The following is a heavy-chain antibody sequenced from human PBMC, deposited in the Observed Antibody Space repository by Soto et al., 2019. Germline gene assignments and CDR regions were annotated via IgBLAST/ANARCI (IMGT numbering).Heavy chain of an antibody. CDR3: ARARYCSSTSCRGGTDLYP. Sequence: ASVKVSCKASGYTFTSYAMHWVRQAPGQRLEWMGWINAGNGNTKYSQKFQGRVTITRDTSASTAYMELSSLRSEDTAVYYCARARYCSSTSCRGGTDLYPWGQGTLVTVSS. CDR1: GYTFTSYA. V-gene: IGHV1-3*01. CDR2: INAGNGNT. J-gene: IGHJ5*02. D-gene: IGHD2-2*01.